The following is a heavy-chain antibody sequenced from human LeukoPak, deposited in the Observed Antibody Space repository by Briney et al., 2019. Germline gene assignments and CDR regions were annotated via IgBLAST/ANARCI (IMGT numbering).Heavy chain of an antibody. Sequence: GGSLRLSCAASGFIFSSYSMNWVRQAPGKGLEWVSSISSSSSYIYYADSVKGRFTISRDNAKNSLYLQMNSLRAEDTAVYYCASPNPRIAARPYYYYMDVWGKGTTVTVSS. CDR3: ASPNPRIAARPYYYYMDV. V-gene: IGHV3-21*01. J-gene: IGHJ6*03. CDR2: ISSSSSYI. CDR1: GFIFSSYS. D-gene: IGHD6-6*01.